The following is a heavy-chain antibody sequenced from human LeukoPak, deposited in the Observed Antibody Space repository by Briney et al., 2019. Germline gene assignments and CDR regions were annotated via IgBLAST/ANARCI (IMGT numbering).Heavy chain of an antibody. CDR3: ARSHGSGSYYDNWFDP. V-gene: IGHV4-59*01. J-gene: IGHJ5*02. CDR1: GGSISSYY. D-gene: IGHD3-10*01. Sequence: SETLSLTCTVSGGSISSYYWSWIRQPPGKGLEWIGYIYYSGSTNYNPSLKSRVTTSVDTSKNQFSLKLSSVTAADTAVYYCARSHGSGSYYDNWFDPWGQGTLVTVSS. CDR2: IYYSGST.